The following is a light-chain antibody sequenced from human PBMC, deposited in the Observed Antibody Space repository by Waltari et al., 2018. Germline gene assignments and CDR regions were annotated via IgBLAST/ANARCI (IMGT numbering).Light chain of an antibody. CDR2: DAS. V-gene: IGKV3-20*01. CDR3: QKYGTLPAT. CDR1: QSVSRW. J-gene: IGKJ1*01. Sequence: EIVLTQSPGTLSLSPGERATLSCRASQSVSRWLAWYQQKPGQAPRILIYDASTRATDIPDRFSGSGSGTDFSLTISRLEPEDFAVYYCQKYGTLPATFGQGTKVEIK.